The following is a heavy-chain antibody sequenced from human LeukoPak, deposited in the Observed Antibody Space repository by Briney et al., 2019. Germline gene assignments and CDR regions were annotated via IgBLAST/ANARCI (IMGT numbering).Heavy chain of an antibody. V-gene: IGHV1-18*01. CDR1: GYTFTSYG. J-gene: IGHJ4*02. D-gene: IGHD3-9*01. CDR2: VSTYNGNT. Sequence: ASVKVSCKASGYTFTSYGISWVRQAPGQGLEWMGWVSTYNGNTNYAQKLQGRVTMTTDTSTRTAYMELRSLRPDDTAVYYCAKSDHIPILPADQGGQGTLVTVSS. CDR3: AKSDHIPILPADQ.